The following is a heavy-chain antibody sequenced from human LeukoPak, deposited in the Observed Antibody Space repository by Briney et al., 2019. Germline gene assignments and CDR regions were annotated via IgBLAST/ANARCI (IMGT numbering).Heavy chain of an antibody. CDR1: GGTFSSYA. V-gene: IGHV1-69*01. CDR2: IIPIFGTA. D-gene: IGHD2-2*02. J-gene: IGHJ4*02. Sequence: GASVKVSCKASGGTFSSYAISWVRQAPGQGLEWMGGIIPIFGTANYAQKFQGRVTITADESTSTAYMELSSLRSEDTAVYYCASGPATATPHYFGYWGQGTLVTVSS. CDR3: ASGPATATPHYFGY.